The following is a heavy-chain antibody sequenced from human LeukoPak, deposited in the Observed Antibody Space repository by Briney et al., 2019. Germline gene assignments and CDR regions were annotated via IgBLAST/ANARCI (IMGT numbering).Heavy chain of an antibody. V-gene: IGHV1-69*04. J-gene: IGHJ4*02. CDR2: IIPILGIA. Sequence: ASVKVSCKASGGTFSSYAISWVRQAPGQGLEWMGRIIPILGIANYAQKFQGRVTITADKSTSTAYMELSSLRSEDTAVYYCARDLDYYGPGSPTFDYWGQGTLVTVSS. CDR1: GGTFSSYA. CDR3: ARDLDYYGPGSPTFDY. D-gene: IGHD3-10*01.